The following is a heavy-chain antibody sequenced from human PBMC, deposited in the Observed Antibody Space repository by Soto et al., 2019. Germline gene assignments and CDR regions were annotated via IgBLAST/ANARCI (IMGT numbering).Heavy chain of an antibody. Sequence: GASVKVSCKASGYTFTGYYMHWVRQAPGQGLEWMGWINPNSGGTNYAQKFQGWVTMTRDTSISTAYMELSSLRSEDTAVYYCARTPRPALEWHEVYYYGMDVWGQGTTVTVSS. D-gene: IGHD3-3*01. CDR3: ARTPRPALEWHEVYYYGMDV. CDR2: INPNSGGT. CDR1: GYTFTGYY. J-gene: IGHJ6*02. V-gene: IGHV1-2*04.